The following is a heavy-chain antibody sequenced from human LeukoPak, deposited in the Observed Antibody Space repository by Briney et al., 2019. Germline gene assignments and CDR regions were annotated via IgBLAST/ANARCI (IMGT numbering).Heavy chain of an antibody. CDR2: TNHSGST. CDR3: ARGQSVYGDYVDY. CDR1: GGSFSGYY. V-gene: IGHV4-34*01. Sequence: SETLSLTCAVYGGSFSGYYWSWIRQPPGKGLEWIGETNHSGSTNYNPSLKSRVTISVDTSKNQFSLKLSSVTAADTAVYYCARGQSVYGDYVDYWGQGTLVTVSS. D-gene: IGHD4-17*01. J-gene: IGHJ4*02.